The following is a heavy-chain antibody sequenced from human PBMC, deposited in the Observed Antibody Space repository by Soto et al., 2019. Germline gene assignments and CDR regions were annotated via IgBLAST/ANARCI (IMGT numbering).Heavy chain of an antibody. J-gene: IGHJ1*01. V-gene: IGHV3-53*01. D-gene: IGHD3-22*01. CDR1: GFTVSSNY. CDR2: IYSGGST. Sequence: EVQLVESGGGLIQPGGSLRLSCAASGFTVSSNYMSWVRQAPGKGLEWVSVIYSGGSTYYADSVKGRFTISRDNSKNTLYLQMNSLIAEYTALYYCPRPRVQSGYPEYFQHLGQGTLVTVSS. CDR3: PRPRVQSGYPEYFQH.